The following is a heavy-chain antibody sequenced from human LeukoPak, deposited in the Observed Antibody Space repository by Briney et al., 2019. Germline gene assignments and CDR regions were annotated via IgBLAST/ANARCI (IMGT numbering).Heavy chain of an antibody. CDR3: ARDGDCSSTSCYQDY. CDR2: INPNSGGT. Sequence: GASVKVSCKASGYTFTGYYMHRVRQAPGQGLEWMGWINPNSGGTNYAQKFQGRVTMTRDTSISTAYMELSRLRSDDTAVYYCARDGDCSSTSCYQDYWGQGTLVTVSS. D-gene: IGHD2-2*03. J-gene: IGHJ4*02. CDR1: GYTFTGYY. V-gene: IGHV1-2*02.